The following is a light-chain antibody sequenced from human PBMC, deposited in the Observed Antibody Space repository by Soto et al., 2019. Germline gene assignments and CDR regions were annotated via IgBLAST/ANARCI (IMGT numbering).Light chain of an antibody. CDR2: DAS. J-gene: IGKJ5*01. CDR1: QTISRY. CDR3: QQRSNWPPIT. V-gene: IGKV3-11*01. Sequence: IVLTQSPATLSLSPGDRATLSCRASQTISRYLAWYQQKPGQAPRLLIYDASNRATGIPARFSGSGSGTDFTLTISSLEPEDFAVYYCQQRSNWPPITFGQGTRLEIK.